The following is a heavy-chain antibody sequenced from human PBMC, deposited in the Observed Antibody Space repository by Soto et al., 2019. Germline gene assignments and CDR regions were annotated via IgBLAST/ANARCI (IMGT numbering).Heavy chain of an antibody. CDR1: GGSISSSSYY. V-gene: IGHV4-39*01. CDR3: ARPVEMATITVWFDP. J-gene: IGHJ5*02. Sequence: SETLSLTCTVSGGSISSSSYYWGWIRQPPGKGLEWIGSIYYSGSTYYNPSLKSRVTISVDTSKNQFSLKLSSVTAADTAVYYCARPVEMATITVWFDPWGQAPLVTVSS. CDR2: IYYSGST. D-gene: IGHD5-12*01.